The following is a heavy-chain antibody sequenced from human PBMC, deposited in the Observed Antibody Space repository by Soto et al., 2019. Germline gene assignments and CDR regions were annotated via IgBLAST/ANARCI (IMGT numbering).Heavy chain of an antibody. CDR1: GFTFSSYS. D-gene: IGHD1-26*01. V-gene: IGHV3-21*01. Sequence: KPGGSLRLSCAASGFTFSSYSMNWVRQAPGKGLECVSSISSSSSYIYYADSVKGRFTISRDNAKNSLYLQMNSLRAEDTAVYYCASLPTTFTSWWFGPWGQGTLVTVSS. J-gene: IGHJ5*02. CDR3: ASLPTTFTSWWFGP. CDR2: ISSSSSYI.